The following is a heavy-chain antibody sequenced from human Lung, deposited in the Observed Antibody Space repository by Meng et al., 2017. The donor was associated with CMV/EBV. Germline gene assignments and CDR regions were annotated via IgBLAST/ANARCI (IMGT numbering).Heavy chain of an antibody. D-gene: IGHD4-17*01. V-gene: IGHV5-51*01. CDR2: IHPGDSDT. CDR1: GYSFSNYW. CDR3: ARRGMMTTRGYWFDP. Sequence: GGSLRLSCEGSGYSFSNYWIDWVRQMPGKGLEWMGGIHPGDSDTRYSPSFHGQVTFSADKSIRTAYLQWSGLKASDTAMYYCARRGMMTTRGYWFDPWGKGTLVTVSS. J-gene: IGHJ5*02.